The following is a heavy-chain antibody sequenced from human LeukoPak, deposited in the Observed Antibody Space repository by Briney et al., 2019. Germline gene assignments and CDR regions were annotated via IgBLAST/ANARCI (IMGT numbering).Heavy chain of an antibody. D-gene: IGHD2-15*01. V-gene: IGHV4-34*01. CDR1: GGSFRVYY. CDR2: INHRGGT. J-gene: IGHJ5*02. CDR3: ARGGRYCSGGSCYGRPSLRFDP. Sequence: PSGTLSHTCAHPGGSFRVYYWRSIRQPPGGGLGWIGEINHRGGTNYNPSLKRRVTISVATSKNQFSLMLSSVTAAATTLYYCARGGRYCSGGSCYGRPSLRFDPGGQGTLVTVSS.